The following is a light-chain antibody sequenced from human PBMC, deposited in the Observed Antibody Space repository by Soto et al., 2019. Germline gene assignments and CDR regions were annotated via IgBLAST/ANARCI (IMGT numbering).Light chain of an antibody. CDR1: QSVSSN. J-gene: IGKJ5*01. CDR3: QQYNYWPPIT. CDR2: GAS. V-gene: IGKV3-15*01. Sequence: EIVMTQSPGTLSVSPGERATLSCRASQSVSSNLAWYQQKTGQAPRLLIYGASTRATGIPARFSGSGSGTEFTLTISSLQSEDFAVYYCQQYNYWPPITFGQGTRLEIK.